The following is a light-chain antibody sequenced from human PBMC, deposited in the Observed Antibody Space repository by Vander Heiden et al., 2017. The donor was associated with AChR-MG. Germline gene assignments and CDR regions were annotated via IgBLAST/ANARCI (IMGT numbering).Light chain of an antibody. V-gene: IGLV2-14*03. CDR2: EIT. Sequence: QSALTQPASGPRPPGQSNPHPRTGASSDVGGYNYVFWYQQHSGKAPKLLIYEITNRASGVSNRFSGSKSGNTASLAISGLQADDEAVYYCGSCGSRSTLVLFGGGTRVTVL. CDR1: SSDVGGYNY. CDR3: GSCGSRSTLVL. J-gene: IGLJ3*02.